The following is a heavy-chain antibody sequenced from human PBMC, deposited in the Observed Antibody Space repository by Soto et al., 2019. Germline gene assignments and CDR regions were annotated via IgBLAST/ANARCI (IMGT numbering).Heavy chain of an antibody. D-gene: IGHD2-2*01. V-gene: IGHV3-30-3*01. Sequence: QVQLVESGGGVVQPGRSLRLSCAASGFTFSSYAMHWVHQAPGKGLEWVAVISYDGSNKYYADSVKGRFTISRDNSKNTLYLQMNSLRAEDTAVYYCARRISTSSWGGMDVWGQGTTVTVSS. J-gene: IGHJ6*02. CDR3: ARRISTSSWGGMDV. CDR1: GFTFSSYA. CDR2: ISYDGSNK.